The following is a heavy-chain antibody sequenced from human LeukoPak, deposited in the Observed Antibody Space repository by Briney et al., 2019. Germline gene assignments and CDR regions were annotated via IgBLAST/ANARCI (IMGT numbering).Heavy chain of an antibody. CDR3: TSHYYGSGSYDY. Sequence: GGSLRLSCAASGFTFSNAWMSWVRQAPGKGLEWVGRIKSKNDGGTPDYAAPVKGRITISRDDSKNTLYLQMSSLKTDEDAAVYYCTSHYYGSGSYDYWGQGTLVTVSS. CDR2: IKSKNDGGTP. J-gene: IGHJ4*02. D-gene: IGHD3-10*01. CDR1: GFTFSNAW. V-gene: IGHV3-15*01.